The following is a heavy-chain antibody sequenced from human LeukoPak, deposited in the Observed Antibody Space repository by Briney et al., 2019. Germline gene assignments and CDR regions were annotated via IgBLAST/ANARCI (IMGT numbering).Heavy chain of an antibody. Sequence: SETLSLTCTVSGGSISSSSYYWGWIRQPPGKGLEWIGSIYYSGSTYYNPSLKSRVTISVDTSKNQFSLKLSSVTAADTAVYYCARISLSGLNYWGQGTLVTVSS. CDR3: ARISLSGLNY. V-gene: IGHV4-39*01. D-gene: IGHD3-3*02. CDR1: GGSISSSSYY. J-gene: IGHJ4*02. CDR2: IYYSGST.